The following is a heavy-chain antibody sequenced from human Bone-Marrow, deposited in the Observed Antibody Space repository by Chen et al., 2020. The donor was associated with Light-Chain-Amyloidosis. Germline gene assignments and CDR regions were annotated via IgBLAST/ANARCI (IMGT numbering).Heavy chain of an antibody. V-gene: IGHV5-51*01. Sequence: EVQLVQSEAEVKKPGESLKISCKASGYTFTAYWIAWVRQMPGKGLEWVGIIYPLESDTRYSPSFQGQVTISADKSINTTYLQWNSLKDSDTAMYYCARRDIFDFWGQGTMVTVSS. CDR2: IYPLESDT. J-gene: IGHJ3*01. D-gene: IGHD2-21*02. CDR1: GYTFTAYW. CDR3: ARRDIFDF.